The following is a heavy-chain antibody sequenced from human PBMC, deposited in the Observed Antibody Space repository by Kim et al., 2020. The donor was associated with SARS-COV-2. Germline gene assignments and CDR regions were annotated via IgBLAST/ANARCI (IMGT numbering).Heavy chain of an antibody. V-gene: IGHV3-74*03. CDR3: ASSEPIIFVTLKFDP. Sequence: GGSLRLSCAASGFSFSNYWMHWVRQAPGKGLVWVSRVDPYGVLTTYADSVKGRFTISRDNAKNTLYLQMNSLRVEDTAVYYCASSEPIIFVTLKFDPWGRGTLVTVSS. D-gene: IGHD3-9*01. J-gene: IGHJ5*02. CDR2: VDPYGVLT. CDR1: GFSFSNYW.